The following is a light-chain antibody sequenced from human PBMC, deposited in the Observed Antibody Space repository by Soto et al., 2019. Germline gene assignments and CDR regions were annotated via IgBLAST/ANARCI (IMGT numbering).Light chain of an antibody. V-gene: IGKV3-20*01. Sequence: EIVLTQSPGTLSLSPGERATLSCRSSQSVSSSYLAWYQHKPGQAPRLLIYDVSSRATGIPDRFSGSGSGTYFTLTISRLEPEYFAVYYCQQYGSSPTFGQGTKVEIK. CDR3: QQYGSSPT. J-gene: IGKJ1*01. CDR2: DVS. CDR1: QSVSSSY.